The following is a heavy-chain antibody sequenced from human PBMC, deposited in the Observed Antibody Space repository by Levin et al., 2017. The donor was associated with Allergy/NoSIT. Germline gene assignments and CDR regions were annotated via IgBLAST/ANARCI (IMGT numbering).Heavy chain of an antibody. CDR3: ASIPGLSIAVAGPAVDY. Sequence: PSETLSLTCTVSGGSISSSSYYWGRIRQPPGMGLEWIGSIYYSGSSYYNPSLKSRVTISVDTSKNQFSLKLSSVTAADTAVYSCASIPGLSIAVAGPAVDYWGQGTLVTVSS. D-gene: IGHD6-19*01. V-gene: IGHV4-39*07. J-gene: IGHJ4*02. CDR2: IYYSGSS. CDR1: GGSISSSSYY.